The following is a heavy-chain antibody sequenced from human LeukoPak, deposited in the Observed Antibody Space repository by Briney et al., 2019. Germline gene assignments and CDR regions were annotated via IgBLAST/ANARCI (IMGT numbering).Heavy chain of an antibody. Sequence: PSETLSLSCTVSGGSISSYYWSWIRQPPGKGLEWIGYIYYSGSTNYNPSLKSRVTISVDTSKNQFSLKLSSVTAADTAVYYCARDLRNWFDPWGQGTLVTVSS. CDR2: IYYSGST. CDR1: GGSISSYY. D-gene: IGHD3-10*01. V-gene: IGHV4-59*01. CDR3: ARDLRNWFDP. J-gene: IGHJ5*02.